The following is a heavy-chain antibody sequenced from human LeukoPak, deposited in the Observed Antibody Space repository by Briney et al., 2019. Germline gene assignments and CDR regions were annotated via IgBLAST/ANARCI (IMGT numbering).Heavy chain of an antibody. Sequence: PGGSLRLSCAASGFTFSSYAMSWVRQAPGKGLEWLSFINSAGDNIYYADSVKGRFTISRDNAKKTLYLEMNSLRVEDTALYYCAKDGGAQAFDIWGQGTMVTVSS. D-gene: IGHD3-10*01. V-gene: IGHV3-23*01. J-gene: IGHJ3*02. CDR1: GFTFSSYA. CDR3: AKDGGAQAFDI. CDR2: INSAGDNI.